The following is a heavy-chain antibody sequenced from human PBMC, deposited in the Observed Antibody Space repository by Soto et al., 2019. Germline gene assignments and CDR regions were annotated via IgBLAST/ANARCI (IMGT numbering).Heavy chain of an antibody. CDR2: ISYDGSNK. V-gene: IGHV3-30*18. Sequence: QVQLVESGGGVVQPGRSLRLFCTASGFTFSSYGMHWVRQAPGKGLEWVAVISYDGSNKYYADSVKGRFTISRDNSKNTLYLQMNSLRAEDTAVYYCAKDLGWTADYNYYDMDVWGQGTTVTVSS. CDR1: GFTFSSYG. CDR3: AKDLGWTADYNYYDMDV. J-gene: IGHJ6*02. D-gene: IGHD6-25*01.